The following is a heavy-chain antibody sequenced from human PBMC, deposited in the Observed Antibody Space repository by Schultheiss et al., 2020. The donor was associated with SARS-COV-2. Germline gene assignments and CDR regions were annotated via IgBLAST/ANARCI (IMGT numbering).Heavy chain of an antibody. CDR1: GGSISNYY. V-gene: IGHV3-11*03. D-gene: IGHD5-12*01. J-gene: IGHJ5*02. Sequence: LSLTCTVPGGSISNYYWSWIRQPPGKGLEWVSYISSSSSYIYYADSVKGRFTISRDNAKNSLYLQMNSLRAEDTAVYHCARWLRGWFDPWGQGTLVTVSS. CDR3: ARWLRGWFDP. CDR2: ISSSSSYI.